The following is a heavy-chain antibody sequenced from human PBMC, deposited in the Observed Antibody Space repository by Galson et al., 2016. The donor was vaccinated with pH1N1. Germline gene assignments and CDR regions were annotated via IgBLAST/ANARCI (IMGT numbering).Heavy chain of an antibody. CDR1: GDTLDRYA. J-gene: IGHJ6*03. CDR2: IIPIFGAA. V-gene: IGHV1-69*06. CDR3: ASPPPSRGHLNYYYYMDV. Sequence: SVKVSCKASGDTLDRYAISWVRQAPGQGLEWMGGIIPIFGAATYSQKFQGRVTITVDKSTSTAYMELSSLRSEDTAVYYCASPPPSRGHLNYYYYMDVWGKGTTVTVSS.